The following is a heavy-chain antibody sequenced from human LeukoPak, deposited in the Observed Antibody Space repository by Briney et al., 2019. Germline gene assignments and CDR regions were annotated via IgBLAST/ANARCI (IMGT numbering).Heavy chain of an antibody. CDR1: GFTFSNAW. CDR3: TTDGYYDFWSGYSSFDY. CDR2: IKSKTEGGTT. D-gene: IGHD3-3*01. J-gene: IGHJ4*02. Sequence: GGSLRLSCAASGFTFSNAWMSWVRQAPGKGLEWVGRIKSKTEGGTTDYAAPVKGRFTISRDDSKNTLYLQMNSLKTEDTAVYDCTTDGYYDFWSGYSSFDYWGQGTLVTVSS. V-gene: IGHV3-15*01.